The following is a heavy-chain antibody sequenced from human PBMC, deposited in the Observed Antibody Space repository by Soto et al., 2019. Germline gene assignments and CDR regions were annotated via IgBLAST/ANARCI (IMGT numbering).Heavy chain of an antibody. J-gene: IGHJ4*02. CDR2: IYHSGST. D-gene: IGHD2-15*01. CDR1: GGSISSGGYS. Sequence: SETLSLTCAVSGGSISSGGYSWSWIRQPPGKDLEWIGYIYHSGSTYYNPSLKSRVTISVDRSKNQFSLKLSSVTAADTAVYYCARGARVGAAPDYWGQGTLVTVSS. V-gene: IGHV4-30-2*01. CDR3: ARGARVGAAPDY.